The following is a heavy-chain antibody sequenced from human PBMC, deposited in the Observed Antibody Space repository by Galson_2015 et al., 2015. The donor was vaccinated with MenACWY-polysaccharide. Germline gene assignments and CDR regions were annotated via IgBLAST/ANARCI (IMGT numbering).Heavy chain of an antibody. Sequence: QSGAEVKKPGESLKISCKGSGYRFTSYWIGWARQMPGKGLEWMGIVYAGDSETRYSPSFQGQVTISADKSITTAYLQWSSLKASDTAMYYCARANGDYSYYYGMDVWGQGTTVTVSS. CDR2: VYAGDSET. J-gene: IGHJ6*02. V-gene: IGHV5-51*03. D-gene: IGHD4-17*01. CDR3: ARANGDYSYYYGMDV. CDR1: GYRFTSYW.